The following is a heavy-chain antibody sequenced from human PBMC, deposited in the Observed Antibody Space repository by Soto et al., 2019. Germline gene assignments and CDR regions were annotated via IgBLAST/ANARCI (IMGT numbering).Heavy chain of an antibody. V-gene: IGHV3-21*01. Sequence: GRPPRLSCAASGFNFNNYAMRWVRQAPGERLEWVSFISSSGSYIYYADSVKGRFTISRDNAKNSLYLQMNSLRAEDTAVYYCATVVPAARIPVDWFDPWGQGTLVSVSS. CDR2: ISSSGSYI. D-gene: IGHD2-2*01. J-gene: IGHJ5*02. CDR3: ATVVPAARIPVDWFDP. CDR1: GFNFNNYA.